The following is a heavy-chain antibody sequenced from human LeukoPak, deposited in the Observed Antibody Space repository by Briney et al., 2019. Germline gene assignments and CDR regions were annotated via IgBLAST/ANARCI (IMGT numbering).Heavy chain of an antibody. Sequence: SETLSLTCTVSGGSISSSSYYWGWIRQPPGKGLEWIGSIYYSGSTYYNPSLKSRVTISVATSKTQFSLKLSSVTAADTAVYYCVRRVSTHSGGDAFDIWGQATMVTVSS. CDR2: IYYSGST. V-gene: IGHV4-39*01. CDR3: VRRVSTHSGGDAFDI. D-gene: IGHD6-19*01. J-gene: IGHJ3*02. CDR1: GGSISSSSYY.